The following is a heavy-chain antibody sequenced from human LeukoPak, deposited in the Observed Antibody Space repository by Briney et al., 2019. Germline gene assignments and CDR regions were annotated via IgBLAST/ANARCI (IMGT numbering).Heavy chain of an antibody. CDR3: TTFGGATTLGYYYYYMDV. Sequence: PGGSLRLSCAASGFTLSDYYMRWIRQAPGEGVEGGSYISSSGSTIYYADSVKGRFTIPRENATNSLYLQMNSLRAEDTAVYYCTTFGGATTLGYYYYYMDVWGKGTTVTVSS. V-gene: IGHV3-11*01. CDR1: GFTLSDYY. CDR2: ISSSGSTI. D-gene: IGHD1-26*01. J-gene: IGHJ6*03.